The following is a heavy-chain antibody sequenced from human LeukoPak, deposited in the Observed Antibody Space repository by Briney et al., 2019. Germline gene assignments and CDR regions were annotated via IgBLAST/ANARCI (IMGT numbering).Heavy chain of an antibody. V-gene: IGHV3-23*01. CDR3: AKQMSTVTFTPFDY. CDR2: ISGSGGNT. Sequence: GGSLRHSCAASGFTFSSYAMSWVRQAPGKGLEWVSAISGSGGNTYYADSVKGRFTMSRDNSKNTLYLQMNSLRAEDTAVYYCAKQMSTVTFTPFDYWGQGTLVTVSS. CDR1: GFTFSSYA. J-gene: IGHJ4*02. D-gene: IGHD3-16*01.